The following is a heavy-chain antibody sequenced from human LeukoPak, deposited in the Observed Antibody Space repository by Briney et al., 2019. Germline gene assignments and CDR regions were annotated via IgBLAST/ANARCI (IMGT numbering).Heavy chain of an antibody. CDR1: GFTFGSYA. Sequence: GSLRLSCAASGFTFGSYAMHWVRQAPGKGLEWVAVISYHGSNKYYADSVKGRFTISRDNSKKTVFLQMNSLRAEDTAVYYCARGMYYYGSSDIGGGYYFDYWGQGTLVTVSS. D-gene: IGHD3-22*01. V-gene: IGHV3-30-3*01. CDR3: ARGMYYYGSSDIGGGYYFDY. J-gene: IGHJ4*02. CDR2: ISYHGSNK.